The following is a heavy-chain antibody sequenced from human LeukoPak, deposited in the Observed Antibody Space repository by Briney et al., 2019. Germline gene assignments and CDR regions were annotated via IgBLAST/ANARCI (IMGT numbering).Heavy chain of an antibody. D-gene: IGHD3-10*01. Sequence: PGGSLRLSCAASGFSFSSYDMHWVRQAAGKGLEWVSAISIAGDTYYPDSVKGRFTISRENAKNSFYLQMNSLTAGDTAVYYCVRAHVEAGLAFDIWGQGTMVTVSS. CDR1: GFSFSSYD. V-gene: IGHV3-13*01. CDR2: ISIAGDT. CDR3: VRAHVEAGLAFDI. J-gene: IGHJ3*02.